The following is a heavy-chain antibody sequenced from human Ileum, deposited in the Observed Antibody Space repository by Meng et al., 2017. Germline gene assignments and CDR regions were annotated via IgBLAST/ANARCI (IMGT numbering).Heavy chain of an antibody. V-gene: IGHV4-4*03. CDR3: AREWSGSYRHFDY. CDR2: IHHSGST. J-gene: IGHJ4*02. Sequence: QAHLQEAAPGLPQPPGTLSLTCAVSGGSISTSDWWSWVRQPPGKGLEWIGEIHHSGSTNYNPSLKSRVTISVDKSKNQFSLKLNSVTAADTAVYYCAREWSGSYRHFDYWGQGTLVTVSS. D-gene: IGHD1-26*01. CDR1: GGSISTSDW.